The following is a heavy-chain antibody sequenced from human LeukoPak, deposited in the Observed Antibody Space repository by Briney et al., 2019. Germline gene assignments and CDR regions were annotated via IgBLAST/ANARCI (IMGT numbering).Heavy chain of an antibody. CDR1: GYTFTSYY. J-gene: IGHJ4*02. V-gene: IGHV1-46*01. CDR2: INPSGGST. Sequence: ASVKVSCKASGYTFTSYYMHWVRQAPGQGLEWMGIINPSGGSTSYAQKFQGRVTMTTDTSTSTAYMELRSLRSDDTAVYYCAREPSSSSPPLDYWGQGTLVTVSS. CDR3: AREPSSSSPPLDY. D-gene: IGHD2-2*01.